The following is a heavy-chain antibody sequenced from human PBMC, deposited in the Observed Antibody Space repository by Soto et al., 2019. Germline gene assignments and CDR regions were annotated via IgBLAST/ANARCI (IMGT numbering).Heavy chain of an antibody. CDR3: ARGPLLWGDV. CDR1: GYTFTSYA. Sequence: QVQLVQSGAEVKKPGASVKVSCKASGYTFTSYAMHWVRQAPGQRLEWMGWINAGNGNTKYSQKFQGRVTITRDTSASTAHMELSSLRSEDTAVYYCARGPLLWGDVWGQGTTVTVSS. D-gene: IGHD3-10*01. CDR2: INAGNGNT. V-gene: IGHV1-3*01. J-gene: IGHJ6*02.